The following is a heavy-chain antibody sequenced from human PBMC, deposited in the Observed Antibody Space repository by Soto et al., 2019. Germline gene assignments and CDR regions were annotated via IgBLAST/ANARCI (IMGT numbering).Heavy chain of an antibody. CDR1: GFTFSDYY. CDR2: ISSSGSTI. D-gene: IGHD2-2*01. V-gene: IGHV3-11*01. J-gene: IGHJ6*03. Sequence: GGSLRLSCAASGFTFSDYYMSWIRQAPGKGLEWVSYISSSGSTIYYADSVKGRFTISRDNAKNSLYLQMNSLRAEDTAVYYCARGEVVPAAIRDYYYYYMDVWGKGTTVTVSS. CDR3: ARGEVVPAAIRDYYYYYMDV.